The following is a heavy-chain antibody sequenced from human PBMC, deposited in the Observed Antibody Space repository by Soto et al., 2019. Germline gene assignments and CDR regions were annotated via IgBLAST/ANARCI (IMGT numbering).Heavy chain of an antibody. CDR3: ARSRYGSGSRSFDY. CDR1: GGSFSGYY. CDR2: INHSGST. D-gene: IGHD3-10*01. V-gene: IGHV4-34*01. Sequence: QVQLQQWGAGLLKPSETLSLTCAVYGGSFSGYYWSWIRQPPGKGLEWIGEINHSGSTNYNPSLNSRVTISVDTTKNQSSLKLSSVTAADTDVYYCARSRYGSGSRSFDYWGQGTLVTVSS. J-gene: IGHJ4*02.